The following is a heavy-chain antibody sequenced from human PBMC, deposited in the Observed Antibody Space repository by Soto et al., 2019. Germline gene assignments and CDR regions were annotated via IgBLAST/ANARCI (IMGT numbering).Heavy chain of an antibody. CDR3: ARDLSGPFDN. J-gene: IGHJ4*02. CDR1: GFTFSSYA. V-gene: IGHV3-30-3*01. CDR2: ISYDGSNK. Sequence: GGSLRLSCAASGFTFSSYAMHWVRQAPGKGLEWVAVISYDGSNKYYADSVKGRFTISRDNSKNTLYLQMNSLRAEDTAVYYCARDLSGPFDNWGQGALVTVS.